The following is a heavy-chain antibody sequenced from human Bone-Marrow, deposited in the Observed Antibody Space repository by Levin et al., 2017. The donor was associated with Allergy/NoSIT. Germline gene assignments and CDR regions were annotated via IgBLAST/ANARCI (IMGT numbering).Heavy chain of an antibody. V-gene: IGHV3-30*02. CDR2: ISFDGSKK. CDR3: AKGSFLLDS. CDR1: GFIFNREG. Sequence: GGSLRLSCITSGFIFNREGMHWVRQAPGKGLEWVALISFDGSKKYYGATVKGRFIISRDNSKNTLFLQMDNLRPEDTALYYCAKGSFLLDSWGQGTLVTVSS. D-gene: IGHD3-10*01. J-gene: IGHJ4*02.